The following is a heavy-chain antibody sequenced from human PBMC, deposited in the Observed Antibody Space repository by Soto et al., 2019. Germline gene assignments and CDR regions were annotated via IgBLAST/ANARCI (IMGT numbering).Heavy chain of an antibody. CDR3: VSQRTSVLTQAYFDY. CDR1: VGSVRNSNYY. J-gene: IGHJ4*02. CDR2: VYYRGRR. Sequence: TESLSLTCTVSVGSVRNSNYYFGWIRQSPGKGLEWIGSVYYRGRRYCKSSGKSRVTIAVDTSKNQFSLNLNSVPASDTAVYFCVSQRTSVLTQAYFDYWGPGALVTVS. V-gene: IGHV4-39*01. D-gene: IGHD2-8*01.